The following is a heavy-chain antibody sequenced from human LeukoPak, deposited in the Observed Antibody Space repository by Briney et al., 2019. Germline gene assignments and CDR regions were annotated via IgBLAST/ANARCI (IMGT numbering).Heavy chain of an antibody. CDR1: GFTFSSYW. Sequence: GGSLRLSCAASGFTFSSYWMHWVRQAPGKGLVWVSRINSDGSSTSYADSVKGRFTISRDNSKNTLYLQMNSLRAEDTAVYYCARDAGFLDLYYYYGMDVWGQGTTVTVSS. D-gene: IGHD3/OR15-3a*01. J-gene: IGHJ6*02. CDR2: INSDGSST. CDR3: ARDAGFLDLYYYYGMDV. V-gene: IGHV3-74*01.